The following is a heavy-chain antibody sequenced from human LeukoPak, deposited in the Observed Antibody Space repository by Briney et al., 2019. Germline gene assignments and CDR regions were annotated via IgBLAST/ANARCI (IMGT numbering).Heavy chain of an antibody. CDR1: GFTFSSYA. D-gene: IGHD1-26*01. V-gene: IGHV3-23*01. CDR2: ISGSGGST. J-gene: IGHJ4*02. CDR3: AKHKSVRGSYPDY. Sequence: GGSLRLSCAASGFTFSSYAMSWVRQAPGKGLEWVSAISGSGGSTYYADSVKGRFIISRDNSKNTLYLQMNSLRAEDTAVYYCAKHKSVRGSYPDYWGQGTLVTVSS.